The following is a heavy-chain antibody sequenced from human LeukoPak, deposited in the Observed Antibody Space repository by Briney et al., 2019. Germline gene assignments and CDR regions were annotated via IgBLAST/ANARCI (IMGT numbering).Heavy chain of an antibody. J-gene: IGHJ6*02. CDR2: ISGDGGST. V-gene: IGHV3-43*02. Sequence: GGSLRLSCAASGFTFDDYAMHWVRQAPGKGLEWVSLISGDGGSTYYADSVKGRFTISRDNSKNSLYLQMNSLRTEDTALYYCAKGWDSSSWYDPWYYYGMDVWGQGTTVTVSS. CDR1: GFTFDDYA. CDR3: AKGWDSSSWYDPWYYYGMDV. D-gene: IGHD6-13*01.